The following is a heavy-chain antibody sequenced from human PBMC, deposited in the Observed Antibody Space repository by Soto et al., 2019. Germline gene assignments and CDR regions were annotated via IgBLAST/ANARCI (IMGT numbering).Heavy chain of an antibody. CDR2: IYYSGST. Sequence: SETLSLTCTVSGGSISSGDYYWSWLRQPPGKGLEWIGYIYYSGSTYYNPSLKSRVTISVDTSKNQFSLKLSPVTAADTAVYYCAREATIAARLDSWGQGTLGTVSS. V-gene: IGHV4-30-4*01. J-gene: IGHJ4*02. CDR1: GGSISSGDYY. CDR3: AREATIAARLDS. D-gene: IGHD6-6*01.